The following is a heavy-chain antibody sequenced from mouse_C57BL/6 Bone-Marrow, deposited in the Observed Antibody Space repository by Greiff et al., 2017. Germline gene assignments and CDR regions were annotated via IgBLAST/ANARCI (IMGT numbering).Heavy chain of an antibody. D-gene: IGHD2-4*01. CDR2: IDPETGGT. Sequence: VQLQQSGAELVRPGASVTLSCKASGYTFTDYEMHWVKQTPVHGLEWIGAIDPETGGTAYNQKFKGKAILTADKSSSTAYMALRSLTSEDSAVYYCTGGLRRGFDYWGQGTTLTVSS. CDR3: TGGLRRGFDY. CDR1: GYTFTDYE. V-gene: IGHV1-15*01. J-gene: IGHJ2*01.